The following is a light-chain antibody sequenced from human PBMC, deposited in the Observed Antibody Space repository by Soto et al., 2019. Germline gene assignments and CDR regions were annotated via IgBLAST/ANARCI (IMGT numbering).Light chain of an antibody. CDR3: SSYAGSNVLVV. CDR2: EGS. J-gene: IGLJ3*02. CDR1: SSDIGSYNL. Sequence: QSALTQPGSVSGSPGQSITISCSGTSSDIGSYNLVSWYQQHPGKAPKVIIFEGSRLPSGVSSRFSGSKSGNTASLTISGLRPEDEADYYCSSYAGSNVLVVFGGGTKLPVL. V-gene: IGLV2-23*01.